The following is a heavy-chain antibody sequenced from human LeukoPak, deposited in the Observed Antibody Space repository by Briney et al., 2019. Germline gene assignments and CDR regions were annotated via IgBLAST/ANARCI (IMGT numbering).Heavy chain of an antibody. CDR3: AGEVVAAAGTVDY. D-gene: IGHD6-13*01. Sequence: SETLSLTCTVSGGSISSYYWSWIRQPPGKGLEWIGHIYYSGSTNYNPSLKSRVTISVDTSKNQFSLKLSSVTAADTAVYYCAGEVVAAAGTVDYWGQGILVNVSS. CDR2: IYYSGST. J-gene: IGHJ4*02. V-gene: IGHV4-59*01. CDR1: GGSISSYY.